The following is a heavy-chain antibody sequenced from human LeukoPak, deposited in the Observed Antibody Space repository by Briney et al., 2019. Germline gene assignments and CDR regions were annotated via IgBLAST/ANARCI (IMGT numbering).Heavy chain of an antibody. V-gene: IGHV1-18*01. CDR3: ASDGYCSGGSCAWGFDP. Sequence: ASVKVSCKASGYTFTSYGISWVRQAPGQGLEWMGWISAYNGNTNYAQKLQGRVTMTTDTSTSTAYMELRSLRSDDTAVYYCASDGYCSGGSCAWGFDPWGQGTLVTVSS. CDR1: GYTFTSYG. D-gene: IGHD2-15*01. J-gene: IGHJ5*02. CDR2: ISAYNGNT.